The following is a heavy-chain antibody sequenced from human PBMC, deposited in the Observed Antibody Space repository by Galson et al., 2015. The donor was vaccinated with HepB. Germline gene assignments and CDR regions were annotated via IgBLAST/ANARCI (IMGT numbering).Heavy chain of an antibody. Sequence: SLRLSCAASGLTISDYNMNWLRQAPGKGLEWLSLIRSSSGYTNYADSVKGRFTISRDNAKNSLYLQMNSLGAEDTAVYYCAREQGGQHLVPFDYWGQGTLVTVSS. CDR2: IRSSSGYT. CDR3: AREQGGQHLVPFDY. CDR1: GLTISDYN. D-gene: IGHD6-13*01. V-gene: IGHV3-11*06. J-gene: IGHJ4*02.